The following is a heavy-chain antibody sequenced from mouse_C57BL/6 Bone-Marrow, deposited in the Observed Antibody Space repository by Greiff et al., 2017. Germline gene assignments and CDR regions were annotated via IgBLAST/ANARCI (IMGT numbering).Heavy chain of an antibody. Sequence: QVQLQQPGAELVMPGASVKLSCKASGYTFTSYWMHWVKQRPGQGLEWIGAIDPSDSYTNYNQKFKGKSTLTVDKSSSTAYMQLSSLTSEDSAVYYCARSYGFHYFDYWGQGTTLTVSS. J-gene: IGHJ2*01. CDR3: ARSYGFHYFDY. CDR1: GYTFTSYW. CDR2: IDPSDSYT. V-gene: IGHV1-69*01. D-gene: IGHD2-2*01.